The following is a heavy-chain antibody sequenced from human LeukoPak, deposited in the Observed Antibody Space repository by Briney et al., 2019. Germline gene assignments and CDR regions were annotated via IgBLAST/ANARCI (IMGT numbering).Heavy chain of an antibody. J-gene: IGHJ4*02. CDR1: GFTFNTYT. CDR2: ISGSSGII. V-gene: IGHV3-48*01. CDR3: ARDFTDILTGYPRYYFDY. Sequence: GGSLRLSCAASGFTFNTYTMNWVRQAPGKGLEWVSYISGSSGIIDYADSVRGRFTISRDNAKNTLYLQMNSLRAEDTAVYYCARDFTDILTGYPRYYFDYWGQGTLVTVSS. D-gene: IGHD3-9*01.